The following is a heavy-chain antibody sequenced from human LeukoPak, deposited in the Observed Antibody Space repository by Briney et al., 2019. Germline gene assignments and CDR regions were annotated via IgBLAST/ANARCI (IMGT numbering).Heavy chain of an antibody. CDR2: IHSADSNT. CDR3: AGARHGDYRWDY. Sequence: GESLKISCKDSGYSFTNYWIGWVRQMPGKGLEWMGIIHSADSNTKYSPSFQGQVTISADKSISTAYLQWSGLKASDTAMYYCAGARHGDYRWDYWGQGTLATVSS. V-gene: IGHV5-51*01. D-gene: IGHD4-17*01. J-gene: IGHJ4*02. CDR1: GYSFTNYW.